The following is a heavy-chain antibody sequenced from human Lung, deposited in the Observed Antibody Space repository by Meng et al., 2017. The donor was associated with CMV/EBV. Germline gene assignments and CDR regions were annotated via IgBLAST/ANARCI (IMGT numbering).Heavy chain of an antibody. D-gene: IGHD6-19*01. CDR1: GYSLSGFY. J-gene: IGHJ4*01. V-gene: IGHV1-2*06. CDR2: VNPISDDT. CDR3: AKSSDNGWSS. Sequence: VQLVQSGAEVKRPGASVTISCQAPGYSLSGFYLNWARQAPGHGLEWLGRVNPISDDTHLAQKFEGRITVTRGATINTAFMELTRLRPDDTAVYYCAKSSDNGWSSWGPGTLVTVSS.